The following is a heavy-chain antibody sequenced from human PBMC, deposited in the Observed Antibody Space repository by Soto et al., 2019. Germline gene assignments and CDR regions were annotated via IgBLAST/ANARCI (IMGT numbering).Heavy chain of an antibody. V-gene: IGHV4-31*03. J-gene: IGHJ4*02. CDR3: ARRSAGSGYGHFDY. CDR2: IYYSGST. CDR1: GDSISSGGYY. Sequence: TLSLTCTVSGDSISSGGYYWSWIRQHPGKGLEWIGNIYYSGSTYYSPSLKSRLTMSVDTSKNQFSLKLTSVTAADTAVYHCARRSAGSGYGHFDYWGQGTLVTV. D-gene: IGHD5-12*01.